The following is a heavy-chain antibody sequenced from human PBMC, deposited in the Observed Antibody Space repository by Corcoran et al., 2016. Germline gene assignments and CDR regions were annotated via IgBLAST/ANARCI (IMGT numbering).Heavy chain of an antibody. CDR2: INPNSGGT. D-gene: IGHD3-9*01. Sequence: QVQLVQSGAEVKKPGASVKVSCKASGYTFTGYYMHWVRQAPGQGLEWMGWINPNSGGTNYAQKFQGRVTMTRDTSISTAYMELSRLRSDDTAVYYCARNVLRYFDWRAFDIWGQGTMVTVSS. CDR3: ARNVLRYFDWRAFDI. CDR1: GYTFTGYY. V-gene: IGHV1-2*02. J-gene: IGHJ3*02.